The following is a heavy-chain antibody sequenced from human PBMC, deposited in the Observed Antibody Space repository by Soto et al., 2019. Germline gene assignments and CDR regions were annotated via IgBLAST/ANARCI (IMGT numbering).Heavy chain of an antibody. CDR3: AKDGNHCSGGTCYLIDY. CDR2: TSYDGTDK. Sequence: GGSLRLSCAASGFTFSSYGMHWVRQAPGKGLEWVAVTSYDGTDKYYADSVKGRLTISRDNSKNTLSLQMNSLRPEDTAVYYCAKDGNHCSGGTCYLIDYWGQGTLVTVSS. CDR1: GFTFSSYG. J-gene: IGHJ4*02. V-gene: IGHV3-30*18. D-gene: IGHD2-15*01.